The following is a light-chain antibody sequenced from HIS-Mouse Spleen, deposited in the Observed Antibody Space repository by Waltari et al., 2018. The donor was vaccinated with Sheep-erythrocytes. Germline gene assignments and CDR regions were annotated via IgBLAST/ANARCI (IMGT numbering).Light chain of an antibody. V-gene: IGLV2-11*01. Sequence: QSALTQPRSVSGSPGQSVTISCTGTSSDAGGFHYVSWYQQHPGKAPKLMIYDVSKRPSGVHDRFSGSKSGNTASLTISGLQAEDEADYYCCSYAGSYTWVFGGGTKLTVL. CDR2: DVS. CDR3: CSYAGSYTWV. CDR1: SSDAGGFHY. J-gene: IGLJ3*02.